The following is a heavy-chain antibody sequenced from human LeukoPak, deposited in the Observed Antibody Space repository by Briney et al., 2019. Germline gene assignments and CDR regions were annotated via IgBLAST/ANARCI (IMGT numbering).Heavy chain of an antibody. CDR3: ARPLPAADAFDI. Sequence: EESLKISCKGSGYSFTSYWIGWGRQMTGEGLEWMGIIYPGDSDTRDSPSFQGQVTISADNSISTAYLQWSSLKASDTAMYYCARPLPAADAFDIWGQGTMVTVSS. V-gene: IGHV5-51*01. CDR1: GYSFTSYW. J-gene: IGHJ3*02. CDR2: IYPGDSDT. D-gene: IGHD2-2*01.